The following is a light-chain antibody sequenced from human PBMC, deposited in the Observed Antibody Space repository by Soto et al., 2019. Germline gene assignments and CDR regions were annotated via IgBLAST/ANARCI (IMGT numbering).Light chain of an antibody. CDR3: QQLNSYPLYT. V-gene: IGKV1-9*01. J-gene: IGKJ2*01. Sequence: DIQLTQSPSFLSASVGDRVTITCRASQGISSYLAWYQQKPGKAPKLLIYAASTLQSGVPSRFSGSGSGTEFTLTISSLQPEDFAPLYCQQLNSYPLYTFGQGTKLEIK. CDR2: AAS. CDR1: QGISSY.